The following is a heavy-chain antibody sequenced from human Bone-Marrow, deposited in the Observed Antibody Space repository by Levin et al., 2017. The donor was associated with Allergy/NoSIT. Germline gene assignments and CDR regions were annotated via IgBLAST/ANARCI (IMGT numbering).Heavy chain of an antibody. J-gene: IGHJ4*02. CDR2: IYYSGST. CDR3: ARSNGIQSYYFDY. V-gene: IGHV4-39*01. CDR1: GGSISSSSYY. Sequence: SETLSLTCTVSGGSISSSSYYWGWIRQPPGKGLEWIGSIYYSGSTYYNPSLKSRVTISVDTSKNQFSLKLSAVTAADTAVYYCARSNGIQSYYFDYWGQGTLVTVSS. D-gene: IGHD2-8*01.